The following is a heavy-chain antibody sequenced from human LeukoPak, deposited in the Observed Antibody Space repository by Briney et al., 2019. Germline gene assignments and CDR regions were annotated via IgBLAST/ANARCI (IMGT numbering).Heavy chain of an antibody. CDR3: ARDLGYSYDLYYFDY. D-gene: IGHD5-18*01. V-gene: IGHV1-69*04. CDR2: IIPILGIA. Sequence: SVKVSCKASGGTFSSYAISWVRQAPGQGLEWMGRIIPILGIANYAQKFQGRVTITADKSTSTAYMELSSLRSEDTAVYYCARDLGYSYDLYYFDYWGQGTLVTVSS. J-gene: IGHJ4*02. CDR1: GGTFSSYA.